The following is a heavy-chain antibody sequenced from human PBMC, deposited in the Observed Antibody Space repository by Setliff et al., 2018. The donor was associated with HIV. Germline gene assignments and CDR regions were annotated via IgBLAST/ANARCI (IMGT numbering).Heavy chain of an antibody. Sequence: GGSLRLSCAASGFTFSNYWMNWVRQAPGKGLEWVANIKQDGSEKYYVDSVKGRFTISRDNAKNSLSLQMNSLRAEDTAVYYCARRGVPDFWGQGTQVTVS. CDR1: GFTFSNYW. J-gene: IGHJ4*02. CDR2: IKQDGSEK. V-gene: IGHV3-7*01. CDR3: ARRGVPDF.